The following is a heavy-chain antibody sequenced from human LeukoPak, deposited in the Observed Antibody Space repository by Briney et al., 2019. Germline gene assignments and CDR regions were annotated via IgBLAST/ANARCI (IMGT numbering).Heavy chain of an antibody. CDR2: IYHSGST. D-gene: IGHD1-26*01. J-gene: IGHJ6*03. CDR3: ARREVGYFPYYYYYMDV. V-gene: IGHV4-38-2*02. CDR1: GYPISSGYY. Sequence: PSETLSLTCTVSGYPISSGYYWGWIRQPPGKGLEWIGSIYHSGSTYYNPSLKSRVTISVDTSKNQFSLKLSSVTAADTAVYYCARREVGYFPYYYYYMDVWGKGTTVTVSS.